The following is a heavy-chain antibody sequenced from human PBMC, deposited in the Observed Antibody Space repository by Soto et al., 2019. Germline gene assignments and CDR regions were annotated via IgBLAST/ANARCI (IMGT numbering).Heavy chain of an antibody. CDR1: GGSISSSSYY. CDR3: ASPFTVFDSSGYSPGYYYYYGMDV. Sequence: QLQLQESGPGLVKPSETLSLTCTVSGGSISSSSYYWGWIRQPPGKGLEWIGSIYYSGSTYYNPSLMSRVTISVDTSKNQFSLKLSSVTAADTAVYYCASPFTVFDSSGYSPGYYYYYGMDVWGQGTTVTVSS. CDR2: IYYSGST. D-gene: IGHD3-22*01. V-gene: IGHV4-39*01. J-gene: IGHJ6*02.